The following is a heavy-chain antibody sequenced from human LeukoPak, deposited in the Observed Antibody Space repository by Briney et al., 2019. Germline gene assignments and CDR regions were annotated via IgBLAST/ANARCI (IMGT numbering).Heavy chain of an antibody. CDR3: ARGEDVVVPAAKQPLDV. CDR2: INYSGST. J-gene: IGHJ6*04. D-gene: IGHD2-2*01. CDR1: GGTFSGYY. Sequence: PSETLSLTCAVYGGTFSGYYWSWIRQPPGKGLEWIGEINYSGSTNYNPSLKSRVTISVDTCKNQFSLKLSSVTAADTAVYYCARGEDVVVPAAKQPLDVWGKGTTVTVSS. V-gene: IGHV4-34*01.